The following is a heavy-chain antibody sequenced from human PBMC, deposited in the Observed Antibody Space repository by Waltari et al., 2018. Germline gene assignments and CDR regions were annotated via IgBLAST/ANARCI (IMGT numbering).Heavy chain of an antibody. D-gene: IGHD4-17*01. V-gene: IGHV1-8*01. Sequence: QVQLVQSGAEVKKPGASVKVSCKASGYTFTSYDINWVRQATGQGLEGMGWMNPNSGNTAYAKKFQGRVTMTRNTSISTAYMELSSLRSEDTAVYYCARGSTVTTYSDYWGQGTLVTVSS. J-gene: IGHJ4*02. CDR1: GYTFTSYD. CDR2: MNPNSGNT. CDR3: ARGSTVTTYSDY.